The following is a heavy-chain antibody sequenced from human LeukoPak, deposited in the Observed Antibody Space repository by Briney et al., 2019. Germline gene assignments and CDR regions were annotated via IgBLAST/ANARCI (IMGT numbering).Heavy chain of an antibody. V-gene: IGHV1-2*02. CDR1: GYTFTAYY. CDR3: ARARSNRYLPLGNDAFDI. J-gene: IGHJ3*02. Sequence: GASVKVSCKASGYTFTAYYMHWVRQAPGQGLEWMGWINANSGGTNYAQKFQGRVTMTRDTSISTAYMELTRLHSDDTAVYYCARARSNRYLPLGNDAFDIWGQGTMVTVSS. CDR2: INANSGGT. D-gene: IGHD3-16*01.